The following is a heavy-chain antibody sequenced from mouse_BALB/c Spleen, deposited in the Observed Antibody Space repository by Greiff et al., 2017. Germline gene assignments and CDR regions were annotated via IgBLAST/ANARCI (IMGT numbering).Heavy chain of an antibody. V-gene: IGHV5-17*02. J-gene: IGHJ2*01. CDR1: GFTFSSFG. D-gene: IGHD3-3*01. CDR3: ARGGRGGFDY. Sequence: DVMLVESGGGLVQPGGSRKLSCAASGFTFSSFGMHWVRQAPEKGLEWVAYISSGSSTIYYADTVKGRFTISRDNPKNTLFLQMTSLRSEDTAMYYCARGGRGGFDYWGQGTTLTVSS. CDR2: ISSGSSTI.